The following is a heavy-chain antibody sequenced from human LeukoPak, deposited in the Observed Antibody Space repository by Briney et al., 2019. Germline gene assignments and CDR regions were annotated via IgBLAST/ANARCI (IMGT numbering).Heavy chain of an antibody. V-gene: IGHV3-23*01. Sequence: GSLRLSCAASGFTFSSYAMSWVRQAPGKGLEWVSAISGSGGSTYYADSVKGRFTISRDNSKNTLYLQMNSLRAEDTAVYYCVGTNYDFWSGYYLPRFDYWGQGTLVTVSS. J-gene: IGHJ4*02. D-gene: IGHD3-3*01. CDR3: VGTNYDFWSGYYLPRFDY. CDR1: GFTFSSYA. CDR2: ISGSGGST.